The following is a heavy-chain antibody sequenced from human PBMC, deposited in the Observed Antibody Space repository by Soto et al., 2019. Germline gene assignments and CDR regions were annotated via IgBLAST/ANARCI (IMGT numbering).Heavy chain of an antibody. V-gene: IGHV3-7*01. D-gene: IGHD3-16*02. CDR2: IKQDGSEK. CDR3: ARGVYDYIWGSYRYPRWFDP. J-gene: IGHJ5*02. Sequence: GGSLRLSCAASGFTFSSYWMSWVRQAPGKGLEWVANIKQDGSEKYYVDSVKGRFTISRDNAKNSLYLQMNSLRAEDTAVYYCARGVYDYIWGSYRYPRWFDPWGQGTLVTVSS. CDR1: GFTFSSYW.